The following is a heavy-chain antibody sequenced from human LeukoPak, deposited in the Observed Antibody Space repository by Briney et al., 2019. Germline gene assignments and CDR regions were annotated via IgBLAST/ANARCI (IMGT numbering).Heavy chain of an antibody. CDR2: IYYSGST. D-gene: IGHD6-19*01. CDR3: AKGNYSSGWTWWFDP. J-gene: IGHJ5*02. V-gene: IGHV4-39*07. Sequence: SETLSLTCTVSGGSISSSSYYWGWIRQPPGKGLEWIGSIYYSGSTYYNPSLKSRVTISVDTSKNQFSLKLSSVTAADTAVYYCAKGNYSSGWTWWFDPWGQGTLVTVSS. CDR1: GGSISSSSYY.